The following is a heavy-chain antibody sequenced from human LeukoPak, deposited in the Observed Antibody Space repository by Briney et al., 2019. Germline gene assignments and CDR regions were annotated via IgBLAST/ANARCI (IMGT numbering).Heavy chain of an antibody. J-gene: IGHJ4*02. CDR1: GFTFSSYS. V-gene: IGHV3-21*01. Sequence: GGSLRLSCAASGFTFSSYSMNWVRQAPGKGLEWVSSISSSSSYIYYADSVKGRFTISRDNAKNSLYLQMNSLRAEDTAVYYCARVKYYYGSGSRGGLDYWGQGTLVTVSS. CDR3: ARVKYYYGSGSRGGLDY. CDR2: ISSSSSYI. D-gene: IGHD3-10*01.